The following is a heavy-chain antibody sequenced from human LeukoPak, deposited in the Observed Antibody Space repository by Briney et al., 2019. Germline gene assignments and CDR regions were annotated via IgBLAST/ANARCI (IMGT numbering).Heavy chain of an antibody. V-gene: IGHV4-59*01. Sequence: PSETLSLTCTVSGGSISSYYWTWIRQPPGEGLEWIGYIFDSGSTNYSPSLKSRVTISVDTSKNQFSLQLWSVTAADTAVYFCTRDPSALSGYFDSWGQGTLVIVSS. CDR2: IFDSGST. CDR1: GGSISSYY. CDR3: TRDPSALSGYFDS. J-gene: IGHJ4*02.